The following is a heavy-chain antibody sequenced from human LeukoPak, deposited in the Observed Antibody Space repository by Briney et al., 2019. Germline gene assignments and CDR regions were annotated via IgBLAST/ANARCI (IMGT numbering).Heavy chain of an antibody. V-gene: IGHV4-31*03. CDR3: ASEKISDLNWFDP. J-gene: IGHJ5*02. CDR1: GGSISSGGYY. Sequence: SETLSLTCTVSGGSISSGGYYWSWIRQHPGKGLEWIGYIYYSGSTYYNPSLKSRVTISVDTSKNQFSLKLSSVTAADTAVYYCASEKISDLNWFDPWGQGTLVTVSS. CDR2: IYYSGST.